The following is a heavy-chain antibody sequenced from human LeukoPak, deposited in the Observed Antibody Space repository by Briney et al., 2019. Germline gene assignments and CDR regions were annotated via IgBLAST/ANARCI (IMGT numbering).Heavy chain of an antibody. CDR2: ITTSAGGT. CDR1: GVTVSSNY. V-gene: IGHV3-23*01. CDR3: AKDRSGSQESRCDY. J-gene: IGHJ4*02. Sequence: GSLRLSCAASGVTVSSNYMIWVRQAPGKRLEWVSAITTSAGGTYYADSVKGRFTISRDKNTLYLQMNSLRAEDTAVYFCAKDRSGSQESRCDYWGPGTLVTVSS. D-gene: IGHD2-15*01.